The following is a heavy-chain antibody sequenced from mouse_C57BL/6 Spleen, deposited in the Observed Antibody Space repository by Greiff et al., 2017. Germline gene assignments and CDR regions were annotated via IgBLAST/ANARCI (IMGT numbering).Heavy chain of an antibody. CDR3: ARDQRGRGWFAY. J-gene: IGHJ3*01. CDR1: GFTFSSYA. CDR2: ISDGGSYT. V-gene: IGHV5-4*01. Sequence: EVKLMESGGGLVKPGGSLKLSCAASGFTFSSYAMSWVRQTPEKRLEWVATISDGGSYTYYPDNVKGRFTISRDNAKNNLYLQMSHLKSEDTAMYYCARDQRGRGWFAYWGQGTLVTVSA.